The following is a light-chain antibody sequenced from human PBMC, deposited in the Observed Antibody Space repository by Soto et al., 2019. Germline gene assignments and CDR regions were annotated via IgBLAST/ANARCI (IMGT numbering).Light chain of an antibody. CDR1: HSVSSSY. CDR3: QQYGRSPGLFT. Sequence: EIVMTQSPGTLSLSPVEISTLSCRAIHSVSSSYLAWYQQKPGQAPRLLIYDASSRATGIPDRFSGSGSGTDFTLTISRLEPEDFAVYYCQQYGRSPGLFTFGPGTKVDIK. J-gene: IGKJ3*01. V-gene: IGKV3-20*01. CDR2: DAS.